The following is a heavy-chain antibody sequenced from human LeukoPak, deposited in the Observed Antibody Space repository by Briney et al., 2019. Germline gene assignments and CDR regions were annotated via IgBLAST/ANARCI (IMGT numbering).Heavy chain of an antibody. CDR1: GFTFSSYA. Sequence: GGSLRLSCAASGFTFSSYAMHWVRQAPGKGLEWVAVISYDGSNKYYADSVKGRFTISRDNSKNTLYLQMNSLRAEDTAVYYCARELRGNYAFDYWGQGTLVTVSS. J-gene: IGHJ4*02. V-gene: IGHV3-30*04. CDR3: ARELRGNYAFDY. CDR2: ISYDGSNK. D-gene: IGHD1-7*01.